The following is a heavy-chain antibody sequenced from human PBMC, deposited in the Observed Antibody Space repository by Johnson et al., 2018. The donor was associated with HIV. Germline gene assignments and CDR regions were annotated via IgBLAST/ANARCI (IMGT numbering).Heavy chain of an antibody. CDR1: GYTFSSYP. CDR2: ISYDGSNR. CDR3: ARVKQQVVRVGSDAFDI. Sequence: QVLLVESGGGVVQPGRSLRLSCAASGYTFSSYPMHWVRQAPGKGLEWVAVISYDGSNRYYADSVKGRFTISRDNSKNTLYLQMNSLRAEATAVYYCARVKQQVVRVGSDAFDIWGQGTMVTVSS. J-gene: IGHJ3*02. D-gene: IGHD6-13*01. V-gene: IGHV3-30*04.